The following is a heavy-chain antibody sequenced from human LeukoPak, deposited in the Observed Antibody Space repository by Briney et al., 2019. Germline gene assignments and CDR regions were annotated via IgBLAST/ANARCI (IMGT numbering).Heavy chain of an antibody. Sequence: PGGSLRLSCAASGFTFSSFGMHWVRQAPGKGLEWVAFISYDGSIKYYADSVKGRFTTSRDDSKNTLYLQMNSLRAEDTAVYYCARLAYSRSPAGYFQHWGQGTLVTVSS. J-gene: IGHJ1*01. CDR1: GFTFSSFG. CDR3: ARLAYSRSPAGYFQH. D-gene: IGHD6-6*01. V-gene: IGHV3-30*12. CDR2: ISYDGSIK.